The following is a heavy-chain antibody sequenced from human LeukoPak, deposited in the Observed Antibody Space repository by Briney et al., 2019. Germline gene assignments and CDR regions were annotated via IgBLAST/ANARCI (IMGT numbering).Heavy chain of an antibody. CDR3: AKNLESYGDSATDY. CDR1: GFTFSSYA. J-gene: IGHJ4*02. V-gene: IGHV3-23*01. CDR2: ISASGGGT. Sequence: GRSLRLSCAASGFTFSSYAMSWVRQAPGKGLEWVSSISASGGGTYYADSMKGRFTISRDSSKTTLYLQMNSLRAEDTAIYYCAKNLESYGDSATDYWGQGTLVTVSS. D-gene: IGHD4-17*01.